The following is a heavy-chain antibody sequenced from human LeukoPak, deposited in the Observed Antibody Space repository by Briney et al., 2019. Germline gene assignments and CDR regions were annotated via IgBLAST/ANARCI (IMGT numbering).Heavy chain of an antibody. Sequence: GGSLRLSCAASGFTVSSNYVSWVRQAPGKGLEWVSVIYSGGSTYYADSVKGRFTISRDNSKNTLYLQMNSLRAEDTAVYYCARGGYDFWSGFDYWGQGTLVTVSS. CDR3: ARGGYDFWSGFDY. J-gene: IGHJ4*02. CDR2: IYSGGST. V-gene: IGHV3-53*01. CDR1: GFTVSSNY. D-gene: IGHD3-3*01.